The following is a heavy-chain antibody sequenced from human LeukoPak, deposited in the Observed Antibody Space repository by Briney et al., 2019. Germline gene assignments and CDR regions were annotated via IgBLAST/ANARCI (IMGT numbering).Heavy chain of an antibody. CDR2: INHSGST. V-gene: IGHV4-34*01. CDR3: ARSNYYGSGSYSRDRRGLYYYYMDV. J-gene: IGHJ6*03. CDR1: GGSFSGYY. Sequence: SETLSLTCAVYGGSFSGYYWSWIRQPPGKGLEWIGEINHSGSTNYNPSLKSRVTISVDTSKNQFSLKLSSVTAADTAVYYCARSNYYGSGSYSRDRRGLYYYYMDVWGKGTTVTVSS. D-gene: IGHD3-10*01.